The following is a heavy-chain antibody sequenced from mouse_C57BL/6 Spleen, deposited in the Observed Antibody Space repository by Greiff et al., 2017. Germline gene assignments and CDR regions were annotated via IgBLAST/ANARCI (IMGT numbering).Heavy chain of an antibody. CDR1: GFSLTSYG. V-gene: IGHV2-6*01. D-gene: IGHD3-2*02. CDR2: IWGVGST. J-gene: IGHJ4*01. CDR3: ASASSGYAMDY. Sequence: QVQLKESGPGLVAPSQSLSITCTVSGFSLTSYGVAWVRQSPGKGLEWLGVIWGVGSTTYNSALNSSLGICKDNSKSQVFLKMNSLQTDDTAMYDCASASSGYAMDYWGQGTSVTVSS.